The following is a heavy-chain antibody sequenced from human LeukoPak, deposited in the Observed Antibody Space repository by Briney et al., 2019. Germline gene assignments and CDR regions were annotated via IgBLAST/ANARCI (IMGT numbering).Heavy chain of an antibody. V-gene: IGHV3-23*01. Sequence: GGSLRLSCAASGFTFSSYAMSWVRQAPGKGLEWVSAISGSGGSTYYADSVKGRFTISRDNSKNTLYLQMNSLRAEDTAVYYCAKDTYIVVVPAAIPYDAFDIWGQGTMVTVSS. CDR3: AKDTYIVVVPAAIPYDAFDI. J-gene: IGHJ3*02. D-gene: IGHD2-2*02. CDR1: GFTFSSYA. CDR2: ISGSGGST.